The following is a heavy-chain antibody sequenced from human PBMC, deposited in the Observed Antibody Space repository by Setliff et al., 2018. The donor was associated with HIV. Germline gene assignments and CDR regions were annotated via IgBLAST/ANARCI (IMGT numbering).Heavy chain of an antibody. CDR2: IDWNDNK. V-gene: IGHV2-70*11. D-gene: IGHD2-15*01. CDR3: ARDIVVVRDYYYMDV. Sequence: SGPTLVNPTQTLTLTCTFSGFSLSTSGMCVTWIRQSPGKALEWLARIDWNDNKRYSPSLKTRLTITKDTSKNQVVLTMTNMDPVDTATYYCARDIVVVRDYYYMDVWGKGATVTVS. CDR1: GFSLSTSGMC. J-gene: IGHJ6*03.